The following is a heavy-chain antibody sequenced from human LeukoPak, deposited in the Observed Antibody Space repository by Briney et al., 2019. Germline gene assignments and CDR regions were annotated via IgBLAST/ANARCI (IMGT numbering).Heavy chain of an antibody. CDR1: GFTFSSYG. J-gene: IGHJ4*02. V-gene: IGHV3-30*02. D-gene: IGHD3-16*02. CDR3: AKDPVRLGELSPSNHFDY. CDR2: IRYDGSNK. Sequence: GGSLRLSCAASGFTFSSYGMHWVRQAPGKGLEWVAFIRYDGSNKYYADSVKGRFTISRDNSKNTLYLQMNSLRAEDTAVYYCAKDPVRLGELSPSNHFDYWGQGTLVTVSS.